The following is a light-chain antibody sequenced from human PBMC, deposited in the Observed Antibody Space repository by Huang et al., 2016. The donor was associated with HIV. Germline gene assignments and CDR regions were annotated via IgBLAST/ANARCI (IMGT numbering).Light chain of an antibody. CDR2: WAS. CDR3: HQYYSSPWT. CDR1: ESVLHSSNSKNY. J-gene: IGKJ1*01. Sequence: DIVITQSPDPLTVSLGERATINCRSSESVLHSSNSKNYLAWYQQRPGQTPKLLIYWASTRESGVPDRFSGRGSGTDFTLTISGLQAEDVAIYYGHQYYSSPWTFGRGTKVEI. V-gene: IGKV4-1*01.